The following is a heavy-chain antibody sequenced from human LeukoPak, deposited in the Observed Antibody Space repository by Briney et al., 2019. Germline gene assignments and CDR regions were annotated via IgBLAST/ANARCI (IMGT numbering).Heavy chain of an antibody. CDR1: GGSISSYY. CDR2: IYYSGST. V-gene: IGHV4-59*01. D-gene: IGHD6-19*01. J-gene: IGHJ4*02. CDR3: AKAMVAVAGFFDY. Sequence: SETQSLTCTVAGGSISSYYWSWIRQPPGKGLEWIGYIYYSGSTNYNPSLRSRVTISADTSKNQFSLKLTSVTAADTAVYYCAKAMVAVAGFFDYWGQGTLVTVSS.